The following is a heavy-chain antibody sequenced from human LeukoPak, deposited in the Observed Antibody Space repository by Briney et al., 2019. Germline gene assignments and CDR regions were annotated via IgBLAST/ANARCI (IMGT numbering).Heavy chain of an antibody. Sequence: SETLSLTCTVSGGSISSYYWSWIRQPPGKGLEWIGYIYYSGSTNYNPSLKSRVTISVDTSKNQFSLKLSSVTAADTAVYYCARATLGYCGGDCYSRPGGWYFDLWGRGTLVTVSS. CDR2: IYYSGST. V-gene: IGHV4-59*01. CDR3: ARATLGYCGGDCYSRPGGWYFDL. CDR1: GGSISSYY. J-gene: IGHJ2*01. D-gene: IGHD2-21*02.